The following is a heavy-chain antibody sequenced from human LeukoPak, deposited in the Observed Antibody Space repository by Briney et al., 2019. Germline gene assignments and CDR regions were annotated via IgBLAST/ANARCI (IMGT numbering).Heavy chain of an antibody. J-gene: IGHJ6*03. V-gene: IGHV4-4*07. CDR2: IYTSGST. Sequence: SETLSLTCTVSGGSLSSYYWSWIRQPAGKGLEWIGRIYTSGSTNYNPSLKSRVTISVDKSKNQFSLKLSSVTAADTAVYYCARDSVNIVVVPAAIVDPYYYYMDVWGKGTTVTVSS. CDR1: GGSLSSYY. CDR3: ARDSVNIVVVPAAIVDPYYYYMDV. D-gene: IGHD2-2*01.